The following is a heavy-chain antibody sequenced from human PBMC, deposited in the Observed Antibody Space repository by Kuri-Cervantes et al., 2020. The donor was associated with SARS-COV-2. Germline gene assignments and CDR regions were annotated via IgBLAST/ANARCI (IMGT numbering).Heavy chain of an antibody. CDR1: GFTFSSYA. CDR2: ISYDGSNK. CDR3: ARTLGEDIVVVPAATFDY. V-gene: IGHV3-30-3*01. D-gene: IGHD2-2*01. J-gene: IGHJ4*02. Sequence: GGSLRLSCAASGFTFSSYAMHWVRQAPGKGLEWVAVISYDGSNKYYADSVKGRFTISRDNSKNTLYPQMNSLRAEDTAVYYCARTLGEDIVVVPAATFDYWGQGTLVPSPQ.